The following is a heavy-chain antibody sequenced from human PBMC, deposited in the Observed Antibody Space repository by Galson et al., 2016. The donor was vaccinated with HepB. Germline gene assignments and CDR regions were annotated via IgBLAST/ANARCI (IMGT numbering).Heavy chain of an antibody. CDR1: GFSLTTPGVG. Sequence: LVKPTQTLTLTCTFSGFSLTTPGVGVGWIRQPPGKALDWLAFIYWNDDERYSPSLKSRLSITKDTSKNQVVLTMTNMDPVDTATYYCPRAVPAAPVNGAFDVWGQGTVVTVSS. CDR2: IYWNDDE. J-gene: IGHJ3*01. V-gene: IGHV2-5*01. D-gene: IGHD2-2*01. CDR3: PRAVPAAPVNGAFDV.